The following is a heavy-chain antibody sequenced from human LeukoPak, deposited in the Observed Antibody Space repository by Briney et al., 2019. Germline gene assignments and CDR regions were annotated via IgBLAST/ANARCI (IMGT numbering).Heavy chain of an antibody. CDR2: IYYSGST. Sequence: SGTLSLTCTVSGGSVSSGSYYWSWIRQPPGKGLEWIGYIYYSGSTNYNPSLKSRVTISVDTSKNQFSLKLSSVTAADTAVYYCARGEDSYFDYWGQGTLVTVSS. CDR1: GGSVSSGSYY. V-gene: IGHV4-61*01. J-gene: IGHJ4*02. CDR3: ARGEDSYFDY.